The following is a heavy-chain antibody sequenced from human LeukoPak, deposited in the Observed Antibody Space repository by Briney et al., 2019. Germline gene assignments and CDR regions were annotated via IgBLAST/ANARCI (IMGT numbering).Heavy chain of an antibody. D-gene: IGHD3-3*01. Sequence: AGGSLRLSCAASGFTFSSYAMHWVRQAPGKGLEWVAVISYDGSNKCYADSVKGRFTISRDNSKNTLYLQMNSLRAEDTAVYYCARGHYDFWSGYQSYGMDVWGQGTTVTVSS. J-gene: IGHJ6*02. CDR2: ISYDGSNK. CDR1: GFTFSSYA. V-gene: IGHV3-30-3*01. CDR3: ARGHYDFWSGYQSYGMDV.